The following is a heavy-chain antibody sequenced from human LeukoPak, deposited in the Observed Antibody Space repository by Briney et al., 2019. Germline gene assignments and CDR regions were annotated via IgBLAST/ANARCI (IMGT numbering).Heavy chain of an antibody. J-gene: IGHJ4*02. Sequence: GGSLRLSCAASGFTFSSYAMSWVRQAPGKGLEWVSGISTSGGSTSYADSVKGRFTISRDNPRNTLYMQMNSLRDEDTAVYYCAIMHRYYDGSGYWVQWGQGTLVTVSS. CDR1: GFTFSSYA. V-gene: IGHV3-23*01. D-gene: IGHD3-22*01. CDR3: AIMHRYYDGSGYWVQ. CDR2: ISTSGGST.